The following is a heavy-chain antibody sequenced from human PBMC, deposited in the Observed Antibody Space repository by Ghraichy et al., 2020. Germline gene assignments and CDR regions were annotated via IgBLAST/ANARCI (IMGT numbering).Heavy chain of an antibody. V-gene: IGHV4-39*01. D-gene: IGHD4-23*01. Sequence: SETLSLTCTVSGGSISSSSYYWGWIRQPPGKGLEWIGSIYYSGSTYYNPSLKSRVTISVDTSKNQFSLKLSSVTAADTAVYYCARRAYGGNLGVFWGDAFDIWGQGTMVTVSS. CDR2: IYYSGST. CDR3: ARRAYGGNLGVFWGDAFDI. J-gene: IGHJ3*02. CDR1: GGSISSSSYY.